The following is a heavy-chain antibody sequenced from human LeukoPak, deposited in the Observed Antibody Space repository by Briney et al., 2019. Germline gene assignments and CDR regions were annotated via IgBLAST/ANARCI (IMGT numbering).Heavy chain of an antibody. D-gene: IGHD1-26*01. J-gene: IGHJ4*02. CDR2: ISGTGNSK. CDR3: ARDYSGSEYFFDY. CDR1: GFTFSNYY. V-gene: IGHV3-11*01. Sequence: PGGSLRLACVTSGFTFSNYYMTWIRQAPGKGLEWVSYISGTGNSKYYADSVKGRFTISRDNAKNSLYLQMSSLRAEDTAIYYCARDYSGSEYFFDYWGQGSLVTVSS.